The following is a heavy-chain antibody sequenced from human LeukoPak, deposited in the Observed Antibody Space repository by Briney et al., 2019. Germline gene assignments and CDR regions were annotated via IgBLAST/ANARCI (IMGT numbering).Heavy chain of an antibody. Sequence: GGSLRLSCAASGFTFSGSAMPWVRQASGKGLEWVGRIRSKANSYATAYAASVKGRLAISRDDSKNTAYLQMNSLKTEDTAVYYCTRYMGPSAFDIWGQGTMVTVSS. CDR2: IRSKANSYAT. D-gene: IGHD1-26*01. CDR1: GFTFSGSA. J-gene: IGHJ3*02. V-gene: IGHV3-73*01. CDR3: TRYMGPSAFDI.